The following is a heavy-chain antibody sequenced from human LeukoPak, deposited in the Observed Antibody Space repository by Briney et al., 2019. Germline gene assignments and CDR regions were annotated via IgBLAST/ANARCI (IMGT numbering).Heavy chain of an antibody. J-gene: IGHJ5*02. CDR1: GGSFSGYY. CDR3: ARGRYYYGSGSYGFDP. D-gene: IGHD3-10*01. CDR2: INHSGST. V-gene: IGHV4-34*01. Sequence: PSETLSLTCAVYGGSFSGYYWSWIRQPPGKGLEWIGEINHSGSTNYNPSLKSRVTISVDTSKNQFSLKLSSVTAADTAVYYCARGRYYYGSGSYGFDPWGQGALVTVSS.